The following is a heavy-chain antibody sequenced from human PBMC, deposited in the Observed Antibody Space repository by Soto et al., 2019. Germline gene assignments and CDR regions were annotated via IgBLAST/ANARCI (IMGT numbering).Heavy chain of an antibody. CDR2: IWYGTSNK. D-gene: IGHD1-26*01. CDR3: ARDKVGTTPLDY. J-gene: IGHJ4*02. V-gene: IGHV3-33*01. CDR1: GFIFNTYG. Sequence: QVQLVESGGGVVQPGRSLRLSCAASGFIFNTYGMHLVRQAPGKGLEWVAVIWYGTSNKYYADFVKGRFTISRDNSKNTVYLEMNSLRAEDTAVYYCARDKVGTTPLDYWGQGTLVTVSS.